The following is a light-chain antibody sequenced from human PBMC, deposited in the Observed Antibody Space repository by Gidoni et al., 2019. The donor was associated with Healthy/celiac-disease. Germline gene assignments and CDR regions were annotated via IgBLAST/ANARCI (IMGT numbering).Light chain of an antibody. CDR3: QQSYSTPYT. CDR2: AAS. CDR1: QSISSY. V-gene: IGKV1-39*01. J-gene: IGKJ2*01. Sequence: DIQMTPSPSSLSASVGDRVTITCRASQSISSYLNWYQQKQGKAPKLLIYAASSLQSGVPSRFSGSGSGKDFTLTISSLQPEDFATYYCQQSYSTPYTFGQGTKLEIK.